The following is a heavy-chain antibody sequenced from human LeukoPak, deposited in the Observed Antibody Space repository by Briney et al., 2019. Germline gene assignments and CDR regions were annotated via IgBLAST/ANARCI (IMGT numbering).Heavy chain of an antibody. J-gene: IGHJ5*02. CDR3: ARLESVAGPTNWFDP. CDR1: GYTFTGYY. CDR2: INPNSGGT. V-gene: IGHV1-2*02. D-gene: IGHD6-19*01. Sequence: ASVKVSCKASGYTFTGYYMHWVRQAPGQGLEWMGWINPNSGGTNYAQKFRGRVTMTRDTSISTAYMELSRLRSDDTAVYYCARLESVAGPTNWFDPWGQGTLVTVSS.